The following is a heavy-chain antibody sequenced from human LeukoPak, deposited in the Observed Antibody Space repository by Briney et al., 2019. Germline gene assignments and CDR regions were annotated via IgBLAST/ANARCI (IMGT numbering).Heavy chain of an antibody. D-gene: IGHD3-10*02. V-gene: IGHV3-23*01. Sequence: GGSLRLSCAASGFTFSSYAMSWVRQAPGKGLEWVSAISGSGGSTYYADSVRGRFTISRDNAKNSLYLQMNSLRAEDTAVYYCAELGITMIGGVWGKGTTVTISS. J-gene: IGHJ6*04. CDR2: ISGSGGST. CDR3: AELGITMIGGV. CDR1: GFTFSSYA.